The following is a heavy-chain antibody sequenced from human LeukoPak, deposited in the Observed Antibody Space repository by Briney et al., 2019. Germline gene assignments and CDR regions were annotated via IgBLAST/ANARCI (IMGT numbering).Heavy chain of an antibody. CDR3: ARASGYDVYYYGMDV. D-gene: IGHD1-1*01. CDR1: GGSISSYY. CDR2: IYYSGST. Sequence: SETLSLTCTVSGGSISSYYWSWIRQPPGKGLEWIGYIYYSGSTNYNPFLKSRVTISVDTSKNQFSLKLSSVTAADTAVYYCARASGYDVYYYGMDVWGQGTTVTVSS. V-gene: IGHV4-59*01. J-gene: IGHJ6*02.